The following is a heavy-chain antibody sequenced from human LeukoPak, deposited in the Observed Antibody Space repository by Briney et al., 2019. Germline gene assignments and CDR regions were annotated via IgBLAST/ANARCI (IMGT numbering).Heavy chain of an antibody. CDR2: ITEDGSGK. Sequence: GGSLRLSCAASGFTFSTYRMAWVRQAPGKGLEWVATITEDGSGKYHVDSVRGRFTVSRDNTNKLLFLQMNNLRAEDTAVYHCAKARYSSGLDYWGQGTLVSVSS. CDR1: GFTFSTYR. CDR3: AKARYSSGLDY. D-gene: IGHD6-19*01. J-gene: IGHJ4*02. V-gene: IGHV3-7*01.